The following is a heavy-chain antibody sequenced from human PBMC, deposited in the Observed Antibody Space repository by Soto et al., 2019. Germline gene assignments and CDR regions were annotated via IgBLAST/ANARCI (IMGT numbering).Heavy chain of an antibody. V-gene: IGHV1-3*01. CDR1: GYTFSSYA. J-gene: IGHJ5*02. Sequence: GASVKVSCKASGYTFSSYAMHWVRQAPGQRLEWMGWINAGNGNTKSSQKFQGRVTITRDTSASTAYMELSSLRSEDTAVYYCAGDVGIYCSSSSCYTANWFDPWGQGTLVTVSS. CDR2: INAGNGNT. CDR3: AGDVGIYCSSSSCYTANWFDP. D-gene: IGHD2-2*02.